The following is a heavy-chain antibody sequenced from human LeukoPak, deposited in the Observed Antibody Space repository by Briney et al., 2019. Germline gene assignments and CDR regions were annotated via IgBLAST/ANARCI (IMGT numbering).Heavy chain of an antibody. V-gene: IGHV1-8*01. D-gene: IGHD4-17*01. CDR1: GYTFTSYD. CDR3: ARGQPVTTFYYYYYMDV. Sequence: ASVKVSCKASGYTFTSYDINWVRQATGQGLEGVGWMNPNSGKTGYAQKFQGRVTMTRNTPITTAYMELSSLRSEDTAVYYCARGQPVTTFYYYYYMDVWGKGTTVTISS. J-gene: IGHJ6*03. CDR2: MNPNSGKT.